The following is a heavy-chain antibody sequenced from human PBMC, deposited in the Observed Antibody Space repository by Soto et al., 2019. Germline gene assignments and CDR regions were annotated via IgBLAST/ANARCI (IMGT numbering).Heavy chain of an antibody. Sequence: PGGSLRLSCAASGFTFSSYAMHWVRQAPGKGLEWVAVISYDGSNKYYADSVKGRFTISRDNSKNTLYLQMNSLRAEDTAVYYCARDLPGAFGSYWGQGTLVTVSS. CDR3: ARDLPGAFGSY. J-gene: IGHJ4*02. V-gene: IGHV3-30-3*01. D-gene: IGHD3-10*01. CDR2: ISYDGSNK. CDR1: GFTFSSYA.